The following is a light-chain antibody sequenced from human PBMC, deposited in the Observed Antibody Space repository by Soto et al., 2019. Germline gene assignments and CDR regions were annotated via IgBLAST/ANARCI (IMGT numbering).Light chain of an antibody. Sequence: DIQMTQSPSSLSASVGDRVTITCRASQGISNYLAWYQQKPGKVPKLLIYAASTLQSGVTSRFSGSGSGTDFTLTISSLQPEDVATYYCQKYNSDPPLTFGGGTKVEIK. J-gene: IGKJ4*01. CDR2: AAS. CDR3: QKYNSDPPLT. CDR1: QGISNY. V-gene: IGKV1-27*01.